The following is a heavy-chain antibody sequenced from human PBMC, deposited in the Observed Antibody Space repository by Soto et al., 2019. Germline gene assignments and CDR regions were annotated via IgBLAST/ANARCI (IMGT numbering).Heavy chain of an antibody. J-gene: IGHJ3*02. CDR1: GYTFTSYG. D-gene: IGHD3-22*01. Sequence: AASVKVSCKASGYTFTSYGISWVRQAPGQGLEWMGWISAYNGNTNYAQKLQGRVTMTTDTSTTTAYMELRNLRSDDTAVYYCARVSGDYYDGSSITPDAFDIWGQGTTVTVSS. CDR3: ARVSGDYYDGSSITPDAFDI. CDR2: ISAYNGNT. V-gene: IGHV1-18*01.